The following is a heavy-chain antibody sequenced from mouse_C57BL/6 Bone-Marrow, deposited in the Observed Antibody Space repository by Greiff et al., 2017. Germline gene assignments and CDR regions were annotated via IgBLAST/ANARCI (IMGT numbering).Heavy chain of an antibody. CDR2: ISDGGSYT. Sequence: DVKLVESGGGLVKPGGSLKLSCAASGFTFSSYAMSWVRQTPEKRLEWVATISDGGSYTYYPDNVKGRFTISRDNAKNNLYLQMSHLKSEDTAMYYCARDEDYYGSSYHYYAMDYWGQGTSVTVSS. CDR3: ARDEDYYGSSYHYYAMDY. J-gene: IGHJ4*01. V-gene: IGHV5-4*01. D-gene: IGHD1-1*01. CDR1: GFTFSSYA.